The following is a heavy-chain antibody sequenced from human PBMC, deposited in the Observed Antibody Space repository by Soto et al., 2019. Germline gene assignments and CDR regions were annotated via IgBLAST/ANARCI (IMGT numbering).Heavy chain of an antibody. CDR3: ARDKIMITFGGFYYYYGMDV. CDR1: GFTFSSYE. D-gene: IGHD3-16*01. V-gene: IGHV3-48*03. J-gene: IGHJ6*02. CDR2: ISSSGSTI. Sequence: PGGSLRLSCAASGFTFSSYEMSWVRQAPGKGLEWVSYISSSGSTIYYADSVKGRFTISRDNAKNSLYLQMNSLRAEDTAVYYCARDKIMITFGGFYYYYGMDVWGQGTTVTVSS.